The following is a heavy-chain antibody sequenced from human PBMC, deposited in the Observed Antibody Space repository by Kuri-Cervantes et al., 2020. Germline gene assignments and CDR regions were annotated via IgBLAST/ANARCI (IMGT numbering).Heavy chain of an antibody. D-gene: IGHD2-21*02. Sequence: ASVKVSCKASGYTFTGYYIHWVRQTPGQGLEWMGWINPNSGGTNYAQKFQGWVTMTRDTSISTAYMELSRLRSDDTAVYYCARGDLVVVTAIHRRFFDYWGQGTLVTVSS. J-gene: IGHJ4*02. V-gene: IGHV1-2*04. CDR1: GYTFTGYY. CDR3: ARGDLVVVTAIHRRFFDY. CDR2: INPNSGGT.